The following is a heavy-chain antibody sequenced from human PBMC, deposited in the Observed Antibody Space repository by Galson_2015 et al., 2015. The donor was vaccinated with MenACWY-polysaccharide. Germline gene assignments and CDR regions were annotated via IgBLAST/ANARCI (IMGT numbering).Heavy chain of an antibody. V-gene: IGHV3-53*01. CDR1: GFSVGSNY. J-gene: IGHJ4*02. CDR3: AKSSTWSNFFET. CDR2: IYSGGNT. D-gene: IGHD2/OR15-2a*01. Sequence: SLRLSCAASGFSVGSNYVSWVRQAPGKGLEWVSVIYSGGNTYYADSVKGRFTISRDNSKNTLYLQMNSLRAEDTAVYYCAKSSTWSNFFETWGQGTLVTVSS.